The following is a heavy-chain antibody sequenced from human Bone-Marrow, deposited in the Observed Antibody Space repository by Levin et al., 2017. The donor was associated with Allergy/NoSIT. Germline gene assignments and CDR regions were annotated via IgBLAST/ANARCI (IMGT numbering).Heavy chain of an antibody. CDR1: GFTFDDYA. CDR2: ISWNSGSI. D-gene: IGHD6-13*01. V-gene: IGHV3-9*01. J-gene: IGHJ5*02. CDR3: AKAGIAAAGTAGDWFDP. Sequence: SLKISCAASGFTFDDYAMHWVRQAPGKGLEWVSGISWNSGSIGYADSVKGRFTISRDNAKNSLYLQMNSLRAEDTALYYCAKAGIAAAGTAGDWFDPWGQGTLVTVSS.